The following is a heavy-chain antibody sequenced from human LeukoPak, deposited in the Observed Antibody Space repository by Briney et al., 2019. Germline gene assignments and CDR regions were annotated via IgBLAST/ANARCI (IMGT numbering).Heavy chain of an antibody. CDR3: AKVEGNYYDSSGYYPFDY. CDR1: GFTFSSYA. V-gene: IGHV3-23*01. J-gene: IGHJ4*02. Sequence: PGGSLRLSCAASGFTFSSYAMSWVRQAPGKGLEWVSAISGSGGSTYYADSVKGRFTISRDNSKNTLYLQMNSPRAEDTAVYYCAKVEGNYYDSSGYYPFDYWGQGTLVTVSS. CDR2: ISGSGGST. D-gene: IGHD3-22*01.